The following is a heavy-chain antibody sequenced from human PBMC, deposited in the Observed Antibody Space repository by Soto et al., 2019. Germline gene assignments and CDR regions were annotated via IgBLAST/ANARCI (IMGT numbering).Heavy chain of an antibody. CDR2: ISYDGSNK. J-gene: IGHJ6*02. CDR1: GFPFSSYA. Sequence: GGSLRLSCAASGFPFSSYAMHWVRQAPGKGLEWVAVISYDGSNKYYADSVKGRFTISRDNSKNTLYLQMNSLRAEDTAVYYCAGGGGGDIVLMVYARDYYYGMDVWGQGTTVTVSS. D-gene: IGHD2-8*01. CDR3: AGGGGGDIVLMVYARDYYYGMDV. V-gene: IGHV3-30-3*01.